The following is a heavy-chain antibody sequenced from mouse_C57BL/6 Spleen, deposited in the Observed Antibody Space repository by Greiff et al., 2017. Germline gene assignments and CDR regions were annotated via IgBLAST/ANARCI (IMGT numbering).Heavy chain of an antibody. CDR2: INPNYSTT. CDR3: ARSKGLYALDY. J-gene: IGHJ4*01. CDR1: GYSFTDYN. V-gene: IGHV1-39*01. D-gene: IGHD3-3*01. Sequence: VQLQQSGPELVKPGASVKISCKASGYSFTDYNMHWVKQSHGKSLEWIGEINPNYSTTSYNKKFKGEATLTVDPSSSTAYMQLNNLTSEDSAVYDYARSKGLYALDYWGQGTSVTVSS.